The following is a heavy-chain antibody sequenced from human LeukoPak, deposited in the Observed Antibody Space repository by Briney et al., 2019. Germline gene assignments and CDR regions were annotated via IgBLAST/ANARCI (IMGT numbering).Heavy chain of an antibody. J-gene: IGHJ4*02. V-gene: IGHV3-23*01. CDR3: TKRVKYGGTWDHFAD. CDR2: VNADGGNT. Sequence: GGSLRLSCAASGFTFDNYRISWVRQAPGKGLEWVSTVNADGGNTYYADSVKGRFTISRDNSKSTLILQMNSLRVEDTALYYCTKRVKYGGTWDHFADWGQGTLVTVSS. CDR1: GFTFDNYR. D-gene: IGHD1-26*01.